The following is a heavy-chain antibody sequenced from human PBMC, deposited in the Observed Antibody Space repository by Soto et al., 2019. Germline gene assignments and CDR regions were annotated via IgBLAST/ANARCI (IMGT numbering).Heavy chain of an antibody. Sequence: QVQLVQSGAEVKKPGASVKVSCKASGYTFTTYDISWVRQAPGQGLEWMGWISGYNGSTNYAQKLQGRVTMTTDTSTSTAYMELRSLRSDDTAVYYCASTMVRGVPVLYFDYWGQGTLVTVSS. CDR3: ASTMVRGVPVLYFDY. CDR2: ISGYNGST. J-gene: IGHJ4*02. V-gene: IGHV1-18*01. CDR1: GYTFTTYD. D-gene: IGHD3-10*01.